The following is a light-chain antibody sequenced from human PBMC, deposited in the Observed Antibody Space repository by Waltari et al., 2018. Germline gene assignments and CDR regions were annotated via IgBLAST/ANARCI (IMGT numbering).Light chain of an antibody. Sequence: IVLPHSPCTLSCSPGVRATLSCRASQSVGRYLAWYQQKPGQAPRLLIYDASTRATGIPDRFSGSGSGTDFSLTISRLESEDFAVYYCQKYVNLPATFGQGTKVEIK. CDR1: QSVGRY. CDR2: DAS. J-gene: IGKJ1*01. V-gene: IGKV3-20*01. CDR3: QKYVNLPAT.